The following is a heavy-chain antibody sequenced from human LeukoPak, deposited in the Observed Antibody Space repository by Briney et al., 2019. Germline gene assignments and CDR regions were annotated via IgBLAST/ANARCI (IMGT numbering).Heavy chain of an antibody. CDR2: IKYDGNEE. J-gene: IGHJ4*02. V-gene: IGHV3-7*01. CDR1: GFPFSDYW. Sequence: PGGSLRLSCAASGFPFSDYWMSWMRQAPGKGLEWVANIKYDGNEEYYVDSVKGRFTISRDNAKNSLYPQLNSLRVEDTAVYYCRSGGAAPGSFDNWGQGTLVAVSP. CDR3: RSGGAAPGSFDN. D-gene: IGHD4-23*01.